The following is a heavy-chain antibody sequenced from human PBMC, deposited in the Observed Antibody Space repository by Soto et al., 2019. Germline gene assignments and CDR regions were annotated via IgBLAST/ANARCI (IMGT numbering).Heavy chain of an antibody. CDR2: ISSSSSTI. J-gene: IGHJ4*02. CDR1: GFTFSSYG. CDR3: ARDLAVAALDY. V-gene: IGHV3-48*01. Sequence: GSLRLSCAASGFTFSSYGMNWVRQAPGKGLEWVSYISSSSSTIYYADSVKGRFTISRDNAKNSLYLQMNSLRAEDTAVYYCARDLAVAALDYWGQGTLVTVSS. D-gene: IGHD6-19*01.